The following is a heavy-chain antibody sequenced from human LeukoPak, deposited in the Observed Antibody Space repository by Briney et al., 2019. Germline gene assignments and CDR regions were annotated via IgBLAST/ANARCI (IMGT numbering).Heavy chain of an antibody. CDR1: GFTFSSYS. D-gene: IGHD1-26*01. V-gene: IGHV3-21*04. J-gene: IGHJ4*02. Sequence: GGSLRLSCAASGFTFSSYSMNWVRQAPGKGLEWVSSISSSSSYIYYADSAKGRFTISRDNAQNSLYLQMSSLKAEDTAIYYCARDYSESEYFFDYWGQGSLVAVSS. CDR2: ISSSSSYI. CDR3: ARDYSESEYFFDY.